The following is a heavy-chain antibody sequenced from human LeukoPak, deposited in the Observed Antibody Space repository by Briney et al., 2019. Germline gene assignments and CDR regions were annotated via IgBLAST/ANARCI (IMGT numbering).Heavy chain of an antibody. Sequence: GGSLRLSCATSGFTFSNYEMSWVRQTPGKGLEWVSYISSSGSSTYYADSVKGRFTISRDNAKSSLCLQMDSLRAGNTAVYYCAREDGSQLDYWGRGTLVTVSS. V-gene: IGHV3-48*03. D-gene: IGHD1-26*01. CDR3: AREDGSQLDY. CDR2: ISSSGSST. J-gene: IGHJ4*02. CDR1: GFTFSNYE.